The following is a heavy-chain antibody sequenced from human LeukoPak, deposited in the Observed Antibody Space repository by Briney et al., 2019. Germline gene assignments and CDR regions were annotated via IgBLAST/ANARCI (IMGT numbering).Heavy chain of an antibody. CDR2: ISSDSSTI. CDR1: GFTFSSYS. Sequence: GGSLRLSCAASGFTFSSYSMNWVRQAPGKGLKWISYISSDSSTIYYADSVKGRFTISRDNAKNSLYLQMNSLRAEDTAMYYCAKDSAYYYDSSGYYYDWGQGTLVTVSS. V-gene: IGHV3-48*01. D-gene: IGHD3-22*01. CDR3: AKDSAYYYDSSGYYYD. J-gene: IGHJ4*02.